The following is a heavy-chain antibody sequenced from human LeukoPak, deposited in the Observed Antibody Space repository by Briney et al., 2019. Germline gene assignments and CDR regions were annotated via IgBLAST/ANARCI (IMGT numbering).Heavy chain of an antibody. CDR3: ATHGGDGPGSSNFDY. V-gene: IGHV4-39*01. CDR1: GGSISNDNYY. CDR2: IYYSGST. J-gene: IGHJ4*02. Sequence: SETLSLTCTVSGGSISNDNYYWGWIRQPPGKALEWIGSIYYSGSTLHNPSLMSRVTMSVDTSKNQFTLKLSSVTAADTAVYYCATHGGDGPGSSNFDYWGQGTLVTVSS. D-gene: IGHD3-10*01.